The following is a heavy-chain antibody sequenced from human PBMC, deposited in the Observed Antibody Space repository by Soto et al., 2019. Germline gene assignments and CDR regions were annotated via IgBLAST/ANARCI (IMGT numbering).Heavy chain of an antibody. Sequence: GASVKVSCKASGYTSTGYCMHWVRQAPGQGLEWMGWINPNSGGTNYAQKFQGWVTMTRDTSISTAYMELSRLRSDDTAVYYCARDYDFWSGGNWFDPWGQGTLVTVSS. CDR3: ARDYDFWSGGNWFDP. V-gene: IGHV1-2*04. CDR2: INPNSGGT. D-gene: IGHD3-3*01. CDR1: GYTSTGYC. J-gene: IGHJ5*02.